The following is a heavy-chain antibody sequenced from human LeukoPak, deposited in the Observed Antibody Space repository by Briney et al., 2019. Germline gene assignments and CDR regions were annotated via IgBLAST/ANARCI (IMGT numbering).Heavy chain of an antibody. D-gene: IGHD3-10*01. Sequence: GGSLRLSCAASGFTFSSYSMNWVRQAPGKGLEWVAFIWNDGNSKDYADSVKGRFTISRDNSKNTLYLQMNSLRGEDTAVYYCARGGTEIDYWGQGTLVTVSS. CDR1: GFTFSSYS. J-gene: IGHJ4*02. CDR2: IWNDGNSK. CDR3: ARGGTEIDY. V-gene: IGHV3-30*02.